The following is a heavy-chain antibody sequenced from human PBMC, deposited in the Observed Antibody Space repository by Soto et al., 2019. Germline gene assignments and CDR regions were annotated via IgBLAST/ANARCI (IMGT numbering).Heavy chain of an antibody. CDR3: ARGLRPHFDY. D-gene: IGHD3-10*01. V-gene: IGHV6-1*01. CDR1: GDSVSSSSSA. J-gene: IGHJ4*02. Sequence: SQTRSLTCAISGDSVSSSSSAWNWIRQSPSRGLEWLGRTYYRSTWIHDYAVSVKSRIIINPDASQNQFSLQLNSVTPDDTAVYYCARGLRPHFDYWGLGTLVTVSS. CDR2: TYYRSTWIH.